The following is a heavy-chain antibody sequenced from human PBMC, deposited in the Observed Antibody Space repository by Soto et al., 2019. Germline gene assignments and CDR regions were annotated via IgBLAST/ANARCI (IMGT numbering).Heavy chain of an antibody. CDR3: AKDAAPGFYDANGHLDY. Sequence: GGSLRLSCVVSGISFDDYAMQWVRQVPGKGLEWVSGINWDSGDIGYADSVKGRFTISRDNAKNSLYLQMNSLKTEDTALYYCAKDAAPGFYDANGHLDYWGQGTPVTSPQ. J-gene: IGHJ4*02. CDR1: GISFDDYA. CDR2: INWDSGDI. V-gene: IGHV3-9*01. D-gene: IGHD2-8*01.